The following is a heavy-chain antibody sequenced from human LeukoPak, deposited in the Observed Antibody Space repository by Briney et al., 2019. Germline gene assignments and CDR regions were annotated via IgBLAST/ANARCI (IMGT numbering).Heavy chain of an antibody. V-gene: IGHV3-53*01. J-gene: IGHJ3*02. CDR2: IYGGGST. D-gene: IGHD3-22*01. CDR3: AKDLNMFTPYYYDSSGYFDAFDI. CDR1: GFTVYSNY. Sequence: GGSLRLSCAASGFTVYSNYMSWVRQAPGKGLEWVSIIYGGGSTFYADSVMGRFTISRDNSKNTLYLQMNSLRAEDTAVYYCAKDLNMFTPYYYDSSGYFDAFDIWGQGTMVTVSS.